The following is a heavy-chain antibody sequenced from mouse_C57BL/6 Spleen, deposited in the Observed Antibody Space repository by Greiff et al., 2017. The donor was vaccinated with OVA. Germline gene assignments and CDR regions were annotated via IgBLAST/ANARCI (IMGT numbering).Heavy chain of an antibody. CDR3: ATDNYYGSSYVAWFAY. D-gene: IGHD1-1*01. J-gene: IGHJ3*01. Sequence: QVQLKQSGAELVRPGTSVKMSCKASGYTFTNYWIGWAKQRPGHGLEWIGDIYPGGGYTNYNEKFKGKATLTADKSSSTAYMQFSSLTSEDSAIYYCATDNYYGSSYVAWFAYWGQGTLVTVSA. CDR1: GYTFTNYW. CDR2: IYPGGGYT. V-gene: IGHV1-63*01.